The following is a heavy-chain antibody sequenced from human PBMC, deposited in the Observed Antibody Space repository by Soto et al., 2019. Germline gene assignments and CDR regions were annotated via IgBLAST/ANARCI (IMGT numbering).Heavy chain of an antibody. CDR1: GFTFSTYT. CDR2: ISSTSSSM. Sequence: ESGGGLVKPGGSLRVSCAASGFTFSTYTMNWVRQAPGKGLEWVSFISSTSSSMSYADSVKGRFTISRDNANNSLFLQMNSLTAEDTAVYYCAREVRRGWFDPWGQGTLVTVSS. V-gene: IGHV3-21*01. CDR3: AREVRRGWFDP. J-gene: IGHJ5*02.